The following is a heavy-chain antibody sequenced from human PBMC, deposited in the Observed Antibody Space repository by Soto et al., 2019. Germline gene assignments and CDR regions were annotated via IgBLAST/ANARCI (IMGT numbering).Heavy chain of an antibody. J-gene: IGHJ4*02. Sequence: ASVKVSCKASGGTFSSYTISWVRQAPGQGLEWMGRIIPILGIANYAQKFQGRVTITAGKSTSTAYMELSSLRSEDTAVYYCARAVEEYCSGGSCYSAQGPAFDYWGQGTLVTVSS. D-gene: IGHD2-15*01. CDR1: GGTFSSYT. CDR2: IIPILGIA. V-gene: IGHV1-69*02. CDR3: ARAVEEYCSGGSCYSAQGPAFDY.